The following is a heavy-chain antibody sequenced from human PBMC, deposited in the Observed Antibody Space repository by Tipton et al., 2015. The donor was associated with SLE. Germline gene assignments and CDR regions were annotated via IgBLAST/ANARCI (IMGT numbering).Heavy chain of an antibody. Sequence: GSLRLSCAASGFTFSNYAMNWVRQAPGKGLEWVSLIYSSGITYYSDSVRGRFIVSRDNSQDTLSLQMNSLRPEDTAVYFCAKDGSSSLPSTGFDHRGQGILVTVSS. D-gene: IGHD6-13*01. CDR1: GFTFSNYA. V-gene: IGHV3-23*03. J-gene: IGHJ5*02. CDR2: IYSSGIT. CDR3: AKDGSSSLPSTGFDH.